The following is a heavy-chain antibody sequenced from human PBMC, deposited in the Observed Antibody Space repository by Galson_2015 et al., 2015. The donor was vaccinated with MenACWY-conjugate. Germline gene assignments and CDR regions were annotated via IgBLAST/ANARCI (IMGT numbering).Heavy chain of an antibody. V-gene: IGHV1-18*01. CDR3: ARDLYLTGDHDILTGPAY. CDR1: GYIFSNYG. CDR2: ISAHNGDT. J-gene: IGHJ4*02. D-gene: IGHD3-9*01. Sequence: SVKVSCKASGYIFSNYGISWVRQAPGQGLEWMGWISAHNGDTDYGQNLQGRVTITTDTSTSATYMELRSLRSDDTAVYYCARDLYLTGDHDILTGPAYWGQGTLVTVSS.